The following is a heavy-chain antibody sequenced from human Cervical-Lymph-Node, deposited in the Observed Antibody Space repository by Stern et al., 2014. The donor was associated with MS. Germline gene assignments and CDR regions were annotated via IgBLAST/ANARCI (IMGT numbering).Heavy chain of an antibody. Sequence: EVQLVESGAEVKKPGESLKISCKGSGYSFTSYWIGWVRQMPGKGLEWMGIIYPGDSDTRYSPSFEGQVTISADKSISTAYLQWSSLKASDTAMYYCARRLAAAGDAFDIWGQGTMVTVSS. J-gene: IGHJ3*02. CDR2: IYPGDSDT. V-gene: IGHV5-51*01. CDR1: GYSFTSYW. D-gene: IGHD6-13*01. CDR3: ARRLAAAGDAFDI.